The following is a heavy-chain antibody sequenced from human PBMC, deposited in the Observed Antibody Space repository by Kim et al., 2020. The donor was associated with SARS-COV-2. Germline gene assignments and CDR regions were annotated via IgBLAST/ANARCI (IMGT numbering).Heavy chain of an antibody. CDR3: AREDSSSWYNYYGMDV. D-gene: IGHD6-13*01. V-gene: IGHV1-3*01. CDR2: INAGNGNT. J-gene: IGHJ6*02. CDR1: GYTFTSYA. Sequence: ASVKVSCKASGYTFTSYAMHWVRQAPGQRLAWMGWINAGNGNTKYSQKFQGRVTITRDTSASTAYMELSSLRSEDTAVYYCAREDSSSWYNYYGMDVWGQGTTVTVSS.